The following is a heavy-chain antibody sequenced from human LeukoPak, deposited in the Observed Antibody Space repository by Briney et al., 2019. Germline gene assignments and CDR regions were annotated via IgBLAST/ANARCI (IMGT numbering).Heavy chain of an antibody. CDR3: ARVAGVIHGNAFDI. J-gene: IGHJ3*02. V-gene: IGHV3-7*01. D-gene: IGHD3-10*01. CDR2: IKQDGSEK. CDR1: GFTFRSYW. Sequence: GGSLRLSCAASGFTFRSYWMSWVRQAPGKGLEWVANIKQDGSEKYYVDSVKGRFTISRDNAKNSLYLQMNSLRAEDTAVYYCARVAGVIHGNAFDIWGQGTMVTVSS.